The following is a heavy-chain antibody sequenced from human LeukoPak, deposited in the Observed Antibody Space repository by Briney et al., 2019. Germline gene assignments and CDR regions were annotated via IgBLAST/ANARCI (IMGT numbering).Heavy chain of an antibody. D-gene: IGHD6-13*01. CDR1: GGSISAYY. CDR3: ARHWGIRSSWDFDY. Sequence: SETLSLTCTVLGGSISAYYWSWIRQPPGRGLEWTGYIDYSGGTNYNPSLKSRVTISADTSKTQFSLKLSYVTSADTAVYYCARHWGIRSSWDFDYWGQGTLVTVSS. CDR2: IDYSGGT. J-gene: IGHJ4*02. V-gene: IGHV4-59*08.